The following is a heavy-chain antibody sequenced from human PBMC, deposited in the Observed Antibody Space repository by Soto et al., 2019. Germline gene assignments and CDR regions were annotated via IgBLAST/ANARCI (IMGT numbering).Heavy chain of an antibody. Sequence: EIQLVESGGDLVRPGGSLRLSCAASGFTFSSYWMHWVRQVPGKGLEWVARINGAGSITSYAESVKGRFTISRDNAKNTLHLQMDSLTSEDTAVYFCARTLTTVNMLEGYWGQGNVVTVSS. D-gene: IGHD4-17*01. V-gene: IGHV3-74*01. CDR2: INGAGSIT. J-gene: IGHJ4*02. CDR1: GFTFSSYW. CDR3: ARTLTTVNMLEGY.